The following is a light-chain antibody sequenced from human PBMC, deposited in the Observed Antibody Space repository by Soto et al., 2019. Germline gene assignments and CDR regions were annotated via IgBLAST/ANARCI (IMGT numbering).Light chain of an antibody. CDR2: DVS. J-gene: IGLJ1*01. Sequence: QSVLTQPRSVSGSPGQSVTISCTGTSSDVGGYNYAPWYQQHPGKAPKPIINDVSKRPSGVPDRFSGSKSGNTASLTISGLQAEDEADYYCCSYAGSYNYVFGTGTELT. CDR1: SSDVGGYNY. V-gene: IGLV2-11*01. CDR3: CSYAGSYNYV.